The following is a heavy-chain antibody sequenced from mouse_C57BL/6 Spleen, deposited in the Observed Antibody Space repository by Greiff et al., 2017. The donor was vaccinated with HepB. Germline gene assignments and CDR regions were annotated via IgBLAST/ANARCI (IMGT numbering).Heavy chain of an antibody. CDR2: ISSGGSYT. CDR1: GFTFSSYG. D-gene: IGHD1-1*01. Sequence: EVQLQESGGDLVKPGGSLKLSCAASGFTFSSYGMSWVRQTPDKRLEWVATISSGGSYTYYPDSVKGRFTISRDNAKNTLYLQMSSLKSEDTAMYYCARHEAITTVVEYFDVWGTGTTVTVSS. V-gene: IGHV5-6*01. J-gene: IGHJ1*03. CDR3: ARHEAITTVVEYFDV.